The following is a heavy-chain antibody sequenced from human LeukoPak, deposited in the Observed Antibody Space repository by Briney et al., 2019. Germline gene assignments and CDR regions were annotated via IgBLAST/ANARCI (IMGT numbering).Heavy chain of an antibody. V-gene: IGHV3-30-3*01. D-gene: IGHD6-13*01. CDR3: ARDTAAAVDY. Sequence: GGSLRLSCAASGFTFSSYAMHWVRQAPGKGLEWVAVISYDGSNKYYADSVKGRFTISRDNSRNTLYLQMNSLRAEDTAVYYRARDTAAAVDYWGQGTLVTVSS. CDR2: ISYDGSNK. CDR1: GFTFSSYA. J-gene: IGHJ4*02.